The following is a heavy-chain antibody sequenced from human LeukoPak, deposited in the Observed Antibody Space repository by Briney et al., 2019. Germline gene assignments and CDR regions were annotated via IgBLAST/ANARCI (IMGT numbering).Heavy chain of an antibody. V-gene: IGHV1-2*02. CDR3: ARDVVDGYYYYGMDV. Sequence: GASVKVSCKASGYTFTGYYMHWVRQAPGQGLEWMGWINPNSGGTNYAQKFQGRVTMTRDTSINTAYMELSRLRSDDTAVYYCARDVVDGYYYYGMDVWGQGTTVTVSS. CDR1: GYTFTGYY. J-gene: IGHJ6*02. D-gene: IGHD2-15*01. CDR2: INPNSGGT.